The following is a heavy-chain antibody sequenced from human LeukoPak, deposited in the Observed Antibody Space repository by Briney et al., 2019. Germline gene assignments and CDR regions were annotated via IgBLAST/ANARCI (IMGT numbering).Heavy chain of an antibody. V-gene: IGHV3-48*03. CDR1: GFTFSSYE. D-gene: IGHD4-17*01. Sequence: GGSLRLSCTASGFTFSSYEMNWVRQAPGKGLEWVSYISRSGSTIYYADSVKGRFTISRDNAKNSLYLQMNSLRAEDTAVYDCAKVRDYADYTLFDYWGQGTLVTVSS. J-gene: IGHJ4*02. CDR3: AKVRDYADYTLFDY. CDR2: ISRSGSTI.